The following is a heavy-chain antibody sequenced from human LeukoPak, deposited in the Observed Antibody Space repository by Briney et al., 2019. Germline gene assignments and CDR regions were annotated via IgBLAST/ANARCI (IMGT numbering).Heavy chain of an antibody. V-gene: IGHV4-39*01. D-gene: IGHD4/OR15-4a*01. J-gene: IGHJ4*02. CDR2: IYYSGST. CDR3: PRGLWWPSPDGLDY. CDR1: GGSISSSSYY. Sequence: SETLSLTCTVSGGSISSSSYYWGWIRQPPGKGLEWIGSIYYSGSTYYNPSLKSRVTISVDTSKNQFSLKLSSVTAADTAVYYCPRGLWWPSPDGLDYGGQGTLVTVSS.